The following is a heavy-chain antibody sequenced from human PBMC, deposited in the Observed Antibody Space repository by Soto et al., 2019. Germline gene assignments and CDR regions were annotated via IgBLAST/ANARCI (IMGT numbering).Heavy chain of an antibody. Sequence: GGSLRLSCAASGFTFSSYGMHWVRQAPGKGLEWVAVIWYDGSNKYYADSVKGRFTISRDNSKNTLYLQMNSLRAEDTVVYYCARVLGATVYYYYGMDVWGQGTTVTVSS. CDR2: IWYDGSNK. CDR1: GFTFSSYG. D-gene: IGHD1-26*01. V-gene: IGHV3-33*01. CDR3: ARVLGATVYYYYGMDV. J-gene: IGHJ6*02.